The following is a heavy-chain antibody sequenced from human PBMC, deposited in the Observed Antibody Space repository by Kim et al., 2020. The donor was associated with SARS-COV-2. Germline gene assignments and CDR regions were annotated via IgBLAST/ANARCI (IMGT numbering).Heavy chain of an antibody. J-gene: IGHJ5*02. Sequence: SETLSLTCTVSGGSISSSSYYWGWLRQPPGKGLEWIGSIYYSGSTYYNSSLKRRVTIYGDTSKNQFSLKLSSVTAADTAVYYCARGIRGALRGIVVVPAATFDPWGKVTLVTVSS. CDR2: IYYSGST. CDR1: GGSISSSSYY. CDR3: ARGIRGALRGIVVVPAATFDP. V-gene: IGHV4-39*01. D-gene: IGHD2-2*01.